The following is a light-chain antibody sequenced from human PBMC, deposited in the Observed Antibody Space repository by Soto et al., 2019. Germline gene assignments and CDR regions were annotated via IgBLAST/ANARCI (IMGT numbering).Light chain of an antibody. CDR3: QQYGGSPPVT. J-gene: IGKJ4*01. CDR1: QSVSSTY. V-gene: IGKV3-20*01. CDR2: GAS. Sequence: EIVLTQSPGTLSLSPGERATLSCRASQSVSSTYLAWYQQKPGQAPRLLIYGASSRATGIPDRLSGSGSGTDFTLTMSGLEPEDFAVYYCQQYGGSPPVTFGGGTRVEIK.